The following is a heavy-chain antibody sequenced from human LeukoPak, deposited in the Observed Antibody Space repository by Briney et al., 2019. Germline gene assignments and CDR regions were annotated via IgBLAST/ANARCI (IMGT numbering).Heavy chain of an antibody. J-gene: IGHJ4*02. Sequence: PGGSLRLSCAASGFTVSNNYMTWVRQAPGKGLECVSVIYSGGTTYYTDSVKGRFTISRDNSKNTVYLQMNSLRAEDTAVYYCARDLGHRPPSHDYGDYGIDYWGQGTLVTVSS. CDR1: GFTVSNNY. CDR3: ARDLGHRPPSHDYGDYGIDY. CDR2: IYSGGTT. D-gene: IGHD4-17*01. V-gene: IGHV3-66*02.